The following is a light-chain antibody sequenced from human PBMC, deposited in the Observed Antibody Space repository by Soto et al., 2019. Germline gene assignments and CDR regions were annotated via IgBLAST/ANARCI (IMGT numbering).Light chain of an antibody. Sequence: QAVVTQPPSVSGAPGQRVTISCTGSSSNIGAGYDVHWYQQLPGTAPKLLIYGNSNRPSGVPDRFSGSKSGTSASLAITGLQAEDEADYYCQSYDSSLSVLHVVFGGGTKLTVL. CDR1: SSNIGAGYD. J-gene: IGLJ2*01. CDR3: QSYDSSLSVLHVV. CDR2: GNS. V-gene: IGLV1-40*01.